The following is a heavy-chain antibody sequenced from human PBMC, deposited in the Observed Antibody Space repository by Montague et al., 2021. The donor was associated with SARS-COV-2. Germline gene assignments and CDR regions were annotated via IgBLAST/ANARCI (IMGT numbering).Heavy chain of an antibody. V-gene: IGHV3-53*04. CDR1: GFTVSSKY. CDR2: IYSGGST. CDR3: ATAVYPTVTTRGDV. J-gene: IGHJ6*02. Sequence: SLRLSCAASGFTVSSKYMSWVRQAPGEGLEWVSVIYSGGSTYYADSVKGRFTISRHNSKSTLYLQMNSLRAEDTAVYYCATAVYPTVTTRGDVWGQGTTVTVSS. D-gene: IGHD4-17*01.